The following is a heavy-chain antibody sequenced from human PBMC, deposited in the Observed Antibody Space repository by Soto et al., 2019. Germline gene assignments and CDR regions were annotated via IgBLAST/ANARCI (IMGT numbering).Heavy chain of an antibody. CDR3: ARHPPTIAAAGIVDY. Sequence: PSETLSLTCTVSGGSISSSSYYWGWIRQPPGKGLEWIGSIYYSGSTYYNPSLKSRVTISVDTSKNQFSLKLSSVTAADTAVYYCARHPPTIAAAGIVDYWGQGTLVTVSS. CDR2: IYYSGST. D-gene: IGHD6-13*01. V-gene: IGHV4-39*01. CDR1: GGSISSSSYY. J-gene: IGHJ4*02.